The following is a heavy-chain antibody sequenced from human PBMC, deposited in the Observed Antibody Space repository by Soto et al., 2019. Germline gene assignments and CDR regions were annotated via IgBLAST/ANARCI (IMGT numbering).Heavy chain of an antibody. V-gene: IGHV3-23*01. J-gene: IGHJ4*02. CDR2: IPVIGERR. CDR1: GFTFSSYG. D-gene: IGHD1-1*01. Sequence: PGGSLRLSCAASGFTFSSYGMSWVRQAPGKGLEWVAGIPVIGERRCYADSVKGRFTISRDNAKNTLYLQMNSLRVEDAAVYFCAREGDRYGTVCFDSWGQGTLVTVSS. CDR3: AREGDRYGTVCFDS.